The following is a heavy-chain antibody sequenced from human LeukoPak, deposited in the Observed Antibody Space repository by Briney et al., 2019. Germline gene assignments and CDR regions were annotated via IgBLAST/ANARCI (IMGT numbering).Heavy chain of an antibody. V-gene: IGHV3-23*01. CDR1: GFTFSSYD. Sequence: GGSLRLSCAASGFTFSSYDMSWVRQAPGSGLEWVSGITGSGGSTYYADSVKGRLTISRDNSKNTLYLQMNSLRAEDTAVYYCATHPYCGSSCYFDHWGQGTLVTVSS. CDR3: ATHPYCGSSCYFDH. J-gene: IGHJ4*02. D-gene: IGHD2-21*01. CDR2: ITGSGGST.